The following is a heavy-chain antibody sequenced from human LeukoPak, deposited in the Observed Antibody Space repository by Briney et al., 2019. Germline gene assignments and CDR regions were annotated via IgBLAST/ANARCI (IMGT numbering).Heavy chain of an antibody. V-gene: IGHV3-23*01. Sequence: PGGSLRLSCAASGFTFHNYAISSVRQAPGNGVGSVSAISSSGEITFYADSVKGRFTISRDNSRYTLYLQMNSLRAEDAAMYYCAKDRPNYHESNGHYYRRNGDYWGQGTLVTVSS. CDR1: GFTFHNYA. CDR3: AKDRPNYHESNGHYYRRNGDY. CDR2: ISSSGEIT. D-gene: IGHD3-22*01. J-gene: IGHJ4*02.